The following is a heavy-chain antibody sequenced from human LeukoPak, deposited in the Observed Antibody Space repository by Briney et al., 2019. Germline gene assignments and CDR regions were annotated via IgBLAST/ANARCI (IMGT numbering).Heavy chain of an antibody. Sequence: SVKVSCKASGGTFISYAISWVRQAPGQGLEWMGGIIPIFGTANYAQKFQGRVTITADKSTSTAYMELSSLRSEDTAVYYCARERFYASGSVYNRIDYWGQGTLVTGSS. CDR3: ARERFYASGSVYNRIDY. J-gene: IGHJ4*02. CDR2: IIPIFGTA. CDR1: GGTFISYA. V-gene: IGHV1-69*06. D-gene: IGHD3-10*01.